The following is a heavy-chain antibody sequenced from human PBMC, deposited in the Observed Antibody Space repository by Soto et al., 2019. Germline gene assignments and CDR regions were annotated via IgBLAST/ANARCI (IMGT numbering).Heavy chain of an antibody. D-gene: IGHD6-13*01. CDR1: GDSASSNSAA. V-gene: IGHV6-1*01. Sequence: SQTLSLTCAISGDSASSNSAASHSIRPSPSRGLEWLGRTSYRSKTYNDPPKSVKSRITINPNTSKNPFSLQLNSVAPEDTAVYYCAREGPLIAAAGCFDHWGRGTLVTVSS. CDR3: AREGPLIAAAGCFDH. J-gene: IGHJ4*02. CDR2: TSYRSKTYN.